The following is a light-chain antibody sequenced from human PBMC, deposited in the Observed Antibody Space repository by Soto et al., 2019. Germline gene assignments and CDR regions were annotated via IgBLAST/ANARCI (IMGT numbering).Light chain of an antibody. Sequence: EIVLTQSPGTVSLSPLEIATLSFMASQSVSSSYLAWYQQKPGQAPRLLIYYISTRATGVPARFSGSGSGTEFTLTINSLQSEDSAVYYCQQHNQWPITFGQGTRLEIK. CDR3: QQHNQWPIT. CDR2: YIS. CDR1: QSVSSSY. V-gene: IGKV3D-20*02. J-gene: IGKJ5*01.